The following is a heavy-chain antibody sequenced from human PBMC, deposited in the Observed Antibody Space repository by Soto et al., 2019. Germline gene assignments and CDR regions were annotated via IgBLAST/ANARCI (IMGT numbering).Heavy chain of an antibody. CDR3: ARDEGFTHY. CDR2: IYYSGTT. J-gene: IGHJ4*02. V-gene: IGHV4-31*03. CDR1: GGSIRSGGYY. Sequence: SSETLSLTCTVSGGSIRSGGYYWSWIRRHPGKGPEWIGYIYYSGTTHYNPSLKSRLSISVDTSKNQFSLKLSSVTAADTAVYYCARDEGFTHYWGQGTLVTVSS. D-gene: IGHD2-15*01.